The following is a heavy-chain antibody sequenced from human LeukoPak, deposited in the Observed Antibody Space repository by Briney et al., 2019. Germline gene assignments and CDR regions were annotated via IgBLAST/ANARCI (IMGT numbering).Heavy chain of an antibody. CDR3: ARAGDYYDSSGYSPSYRLYDAFDI. J-gene: IGHJ3*02. CDR2: ISAYNGNT. V-gene: IGHV1-18*01. CDR1: GYTFTSYG. Sequence: ASVKVSCKASGYTFTSYGISWVRQAPGQGLEWMGWISAYNGNTNYAQKLQGRVTMTTDTSTSTAYMELRSLRSDDTAVYYCARAGDYYDSSGYSPSYRLYDAFDIWGQGTMVTVSS. D-gene: IGHD3-22*01.